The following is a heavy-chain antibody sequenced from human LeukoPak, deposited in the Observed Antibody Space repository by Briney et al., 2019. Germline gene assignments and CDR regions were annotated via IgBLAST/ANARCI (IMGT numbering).Heavy chain of an antibody. CDR3: AKDPRYSERCRSGHY. CDR1: GFTFSSYA. D-gene: IGHD1-26*01. J-gene: IGHJ4*02. Sequence: GGSLRLSCAASGFTFSSYAMSWVRQAPGKGLEWVSAISCSAGSTYYADSVKGRFIISRDNSKNTLYLQMNSLRAEDTAVYYCAKDPRYSERCRSGHYLRQGALVTVPS. CDR2: ISCSAGST. V-gene: IGHV3-23*01.